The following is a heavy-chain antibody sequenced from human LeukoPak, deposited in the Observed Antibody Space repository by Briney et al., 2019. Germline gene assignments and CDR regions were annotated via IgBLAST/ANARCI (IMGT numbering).Heavy chain of an antibody. CDR2: ISSSGSTI. CDR1: GFTFSSYE. D-gene: IGHD3-22*01. J-gene: IGHJ4*02. CDR3: ATYYYDSSGPFDY. V-gene: IGHV3-48*03. Sequence: PGGSLRLSCAASGFTFSSYEMNWVRQAPGKGLDWVSYISSSGSTIYYADSVKGRFTISRDNAKNSLYLQMNSLRAEDTAVYYCATYYYDSSGPFDYWGQGTLVTVSS.